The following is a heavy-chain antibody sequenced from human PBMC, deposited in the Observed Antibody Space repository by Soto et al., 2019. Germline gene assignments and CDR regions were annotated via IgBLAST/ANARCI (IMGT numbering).Heavy chain of an antibody. CDR1: GGTFSSYA. CDR3: ARGGMDTIKGSFAY. CDR2: IIPSFGTA. Sequence: QVQLVQSGAEVKKPGASVKVSCKASGGTFSSYAISWVRQSPGQGLEWMGGIIPSFGTANYEQKFQGRVTITADESTSTAYMELSSLSSDDTAVYYCARGGMDTIKGSFAYCVQGTLVTVT. D-gene: IGHD5-18*01. J-gene: IGHJ4*02. V-gene: IGHV1-69*01.